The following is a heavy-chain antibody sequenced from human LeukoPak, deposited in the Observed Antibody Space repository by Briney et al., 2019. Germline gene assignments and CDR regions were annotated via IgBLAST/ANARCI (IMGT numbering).Heavy chain of an antibody. D-gene: IGHD3-10*01. CDR1: GFTFSSYW. CDR2: IKQDGSEK. V-gene: IGHV3-7*03. Sequence: GGSLRLSCAASGFTFSSYWMSWVRQAPGKGLEWVANIKQDGSEKYYVDAVKGRFTISRDNAKNSLYLQMNSLRAEDTAVYYCAKDLDYYGSVKPGYWGQGTLVTVSS. CDR3: AKDLDYYGSVKPGY. J-gene: IGHJ4*02.